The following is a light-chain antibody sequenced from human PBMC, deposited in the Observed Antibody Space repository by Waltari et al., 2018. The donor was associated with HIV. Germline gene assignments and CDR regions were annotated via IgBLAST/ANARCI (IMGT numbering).Light chain of an antibody. Sequence: QSALTQPASVSGSPGQSITISCTGTSSDVGGYNSVAWYQQHPGKAPKLIIYDVSNRPSGVPYRFSGSKSGNTASLTISGLQAEDEADYYCKSKTSSSTPRVFGTGTKVTVL. CDR2: DVS. CDR3: KSKTSSSTPRV. J-gene: IGLJ1*01. V-gene: IGLV2-14*03. CDR1: SSDVGGYNS.